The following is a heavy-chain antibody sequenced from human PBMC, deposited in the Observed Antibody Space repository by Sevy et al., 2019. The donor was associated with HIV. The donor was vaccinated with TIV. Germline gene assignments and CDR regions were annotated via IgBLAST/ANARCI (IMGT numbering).Heavy chain of an antibody. V-gene: IGHV3-74*01. J-gene: IGHJ5*02. CDR3: VRGIGGDISSWYH. Sequence: GGSLRLSCAASGFTFSSYWMHWVRQAPGKGLVWVSRISSAGSSTSYADSVKGRFTISRDNAKNTLYLQMNSLRAEDTAVYYCVRGIGGDISSWYHWGQGTLVTVSS. CDR1: GFTFSSYW. D-gene: IGHD6-13*01. CDR2: ISSAGSST.